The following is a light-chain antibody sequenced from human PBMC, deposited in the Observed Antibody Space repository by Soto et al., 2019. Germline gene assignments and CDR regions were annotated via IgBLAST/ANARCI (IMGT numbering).Light chain of an antibody. Sequence: DIQMTQSPSSLSASVGDRVTITCRASQSISSYLNWYQQKPGKAPKLLIYGASSLQSGVPSRFSGSGSGTDFTLTISSLQPEDFATYYCQQSYRTLMYTFGQGTKLEIK. CDR2: GAS. CDR3: QQSYRTLMYT. V-gene: IGKV1-39*01. CDR1: QSISSY. J-gene: IGKJ2*01.